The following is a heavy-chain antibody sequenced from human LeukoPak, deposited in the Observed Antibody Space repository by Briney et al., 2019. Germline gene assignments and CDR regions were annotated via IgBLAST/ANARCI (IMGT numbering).Heavy chain of an antibody. CDR3: ARGSIAAHDAFDI. V-gene: IGHV1-69*04. CDR2: IIPILGIA. D-gene: IGHD6-6*01. J-gene: IGHJ3*02. Sequence: ASVKVSCKASGYTFTAYYMHWVRQAPGQGLEWMGRIIPILGIANYAQKFQGRVTITADKSTSTAYMELSSLRSEDTAVYYCARGSIAAHDAFDIWGQGTMVTVSS. CDR1: GYTFTAYY.